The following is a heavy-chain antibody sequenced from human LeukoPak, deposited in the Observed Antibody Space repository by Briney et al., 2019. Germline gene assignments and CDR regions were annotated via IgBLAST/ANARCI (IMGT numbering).Heavy chain of an antibody. Sequence: PGGSLRLSCAASGFTFDDYGMSWVRQAPGKGLEWVSGINWNGGSTGYADSVKGRFTISRDNAKNSLYLQMNSLRAEDTALYYCARPTLGYCTNGVCYPYYFDYWGQGTLVTVSS. J-gene: IGHJ4*02. CDR3: ARPTLGYCTNGVCYPYYFDY. CDR2: INWNGGST. V-gene: IGHV3-20*04. D-gene: IGHD2-8*01. CDR1: GFTFDDYG.